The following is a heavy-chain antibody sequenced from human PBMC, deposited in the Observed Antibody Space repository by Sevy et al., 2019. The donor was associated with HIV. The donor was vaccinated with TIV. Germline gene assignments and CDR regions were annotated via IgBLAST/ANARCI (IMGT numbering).Heavy chain of an antibody. CDR2: INHSGST. V-gene: IGHV4-34*01. CDR3: ARGVRSSSWYGYYNYGMDV. CDR1: GGSFSGYY. Sequence: SETLSLTCAVYGGSFSGYYRSWIRQPPGKGLEWIGEINHSGSTNYNPSLKSRVTISVDTSKNQFSLKLSSVTAADTAVYYCARGVRSSSWYGYYNYGMDVWGQGTTVTVSS. J-gene: IGHJ6*02. D-gene: IGHD6-13*01.